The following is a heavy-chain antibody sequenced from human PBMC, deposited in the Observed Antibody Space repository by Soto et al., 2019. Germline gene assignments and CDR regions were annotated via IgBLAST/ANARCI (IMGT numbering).Heavy chain of an antibody. CDR3: ARDGGAGYYDWFDP. Sequence: SETLSLTCTVSGGSISSGDYYWSWIRQPPGKGLEWIGYIYYSGSTYYNPSLKSRVTISVDTSKNQFSLKLSSVTAADTAVYYCARDGGAGYYDWFDPWGQGTLVTVSS. J-gene: IGHJ5*02. CDR2: IYYSGST. V-gene: IGHV4-30-4*01. CDR1: GGSISSGDYY. D-gene: IGHD3-9*01.